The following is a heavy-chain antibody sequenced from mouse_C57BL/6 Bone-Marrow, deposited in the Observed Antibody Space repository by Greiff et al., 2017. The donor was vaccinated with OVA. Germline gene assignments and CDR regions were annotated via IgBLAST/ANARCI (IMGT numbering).Heavy chain of an antibody. J-gene: IGHJ3*01. CDR2: IYPGSGNT. D-gene: IGHD2-4*01. CDR3: ARRGPYDYDGAWFAY. CDR1: GYTFTDYY. Sequence: QVQLQQSGAELVRPGASVKLSCKASGYTFTDYYINWVKQRPGQGLEWIARIYPGSGNTYYNEKFKGKATLTAEKSSSTAYMQLSSLTSEDSAVYVCARRGPYDYDGAWFAYWGQGTLVTVSA. V-gene: IGHV1-76*01.